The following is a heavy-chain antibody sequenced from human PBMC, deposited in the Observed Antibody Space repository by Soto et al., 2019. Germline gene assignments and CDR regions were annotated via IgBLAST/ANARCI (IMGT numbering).Heavy chain of an antibody. V-gene: IGHV4-30-4*01. CDR3: ARDSGSGSL. CDR1: GGSVNNNDYY. Sequence: QVQLQESGPGLVKASQTLSLTCTVSGGSVNNNDYYWSWIRQPPGKGLEWIGNMHYSGSTGYNPSLRSRVSMSVDTSKNHSSLKMNSVTPADTAVYYCARDSGSGSLWGQGTLVTVSS. J-gene: IGHJ1*01. CDR2: MHYSGST. D-gene: IGHD1-26*01.